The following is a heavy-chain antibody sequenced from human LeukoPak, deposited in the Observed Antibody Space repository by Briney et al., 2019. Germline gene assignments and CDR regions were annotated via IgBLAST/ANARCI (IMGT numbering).Heavy chain of an antibody. D-gene: IGHD6-13*01. CDR1: GFTFSSYA. V-gene: IGHV3-23*01. J-gene: IGHJ4*02. CDR2: ISGSGGST. Sequence: GSLRLSCAASGFTFSSYAMSWVRQAPGKGLEWVSAISGSGGSTYFADSVKGRFTISRDNSKTTLYLQMNSLRAEDTAVYYCAKAGGSSWYSHSFDYWGQGTLVTVSS. CDR3: AKAGGSSWYSHSFDY.